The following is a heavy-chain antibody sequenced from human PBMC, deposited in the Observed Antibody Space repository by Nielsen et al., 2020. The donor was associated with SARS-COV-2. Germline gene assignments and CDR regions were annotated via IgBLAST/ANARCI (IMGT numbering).Heavy chain of an antibody. Sequence: SETLSLTCAVSGGSVSSNDWWTWVRPSPGKGLEWIGEVSHSGSTNYSPSLKSRVTLSMDKSRRQFSLRLASVSAADTAVYFCARGHLVVVPSPILGLGPFFYSFYLDVWGKGASVTVS. CDR1: GGSVSSNDW. V-gene: IGHV4-4*02. CDR3: ARGHLVVVPSPILGLGPFFYSFYLDV. J-gene: IGHJ6*03. D-gene: IGHD2-2*02. CDR2: VSHSGST.